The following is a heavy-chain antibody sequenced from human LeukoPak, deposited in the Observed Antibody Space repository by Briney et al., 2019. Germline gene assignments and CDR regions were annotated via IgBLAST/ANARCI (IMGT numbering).Heavy chain of an antibody. J-gene: IGHJ4*02. CDR3: ARESSGSYPDFDY. CDR1: GFTFSSYE. Sequence: GGSLRLSCAASGFTFSSYEMNWVRQAPGKGLEWVSYISSSGSPIYYADSVKGRFTISRDNAKNSLYLQMNSLRAEDTAVYYCARESSGSYPDFDYWGQGTLVTVSS. CDR2: ISSSGSPI. D-gene: IGHD1-26*01. V-gene: IGHV3-48*03.